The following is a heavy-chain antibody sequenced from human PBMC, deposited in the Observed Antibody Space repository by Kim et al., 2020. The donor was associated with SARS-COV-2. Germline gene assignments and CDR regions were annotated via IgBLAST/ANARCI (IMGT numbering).Heavy chain of an antibody. CDR3: ARDRHNWNYDLNFDY. D-gene: IGHD1-7*01. CDR1: GFTFSDYY. V-gene: IGHV3-11*01. J-gene: IGHJ4*02. CDR2: ISSSGSTI. Sequence: GGSLRLSCAASGFTFSDYYMSWIRQAPGKGLEWVSYISSSGSTIYYADSVKGRFTISRDNAKNSLYLQMNSLRAEDTAVYYCARDRHNWNYDLNFDYWGQGTLVTVSS.